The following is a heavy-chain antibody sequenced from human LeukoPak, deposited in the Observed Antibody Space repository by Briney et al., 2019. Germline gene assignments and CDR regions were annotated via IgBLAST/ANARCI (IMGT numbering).Heavy chain of an antibody. V-gene: IGHV3-64D*06. CDR1: GFTFSSHA. CDR2: ISHDGDTT. CDR3: APGKFDY. J-gene: IGHJ4*02. Sequence: GGSLRLSCSASGFTFSSHAMYWVRQAPGKGLEYVSAISHDGDTTYYADSVRGRFTISRDNSKNTLYLQMSSLRAEDTAVYYCAPGKFDYWGQGTLSPSPQ.